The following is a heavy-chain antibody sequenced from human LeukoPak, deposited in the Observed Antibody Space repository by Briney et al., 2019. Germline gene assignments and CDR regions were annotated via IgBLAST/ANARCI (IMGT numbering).Heavy chain of an antibody. CDR1: GGSFSGYY. CDR2: INHSGST. D-gene: IGHD3-16*01. J-gene: IGHJ6*02. V-gene: IGHV4-34*01. CDR3: ARGGPPGGYYYYYYGMDV. Sequence: PSETLSLTCAVYGGSFSGYYWSWIRQPPGKGLEWIGEINHSGSTNYNPSLKSRVTTSVDTSKNQFSLKLSSVTAADTAMYYCARGGPPGGYYYYYYGMDVWGQGTTVTVSS.